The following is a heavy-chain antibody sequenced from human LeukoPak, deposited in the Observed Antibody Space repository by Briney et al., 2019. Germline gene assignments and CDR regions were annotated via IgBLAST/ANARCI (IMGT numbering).Heavy chain of an antibody. V-gene: IGHV4-61*02. J-gene: IGHJ5*02. D-gene: IGHD4-17*01. CDR1: GGSISGGPNS. Sequence: SQTLSLTCTVSGGSISGGPNSWTWFRHPPGKGLNWIGRIYASGSTNYNPSLKSRVTISVDTSKNQFSLKLTSATAADTAVYYCARDQTVTTSLGWFDPWGQGTLVTVSS. CDR3: ARDQTVTTSLGWFDP. CDR2: IYASGST.